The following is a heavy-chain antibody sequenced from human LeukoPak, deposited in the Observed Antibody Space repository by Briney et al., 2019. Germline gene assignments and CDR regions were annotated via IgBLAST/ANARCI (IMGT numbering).Heavy chain of an antibody. CDR2: INPNSGGT. J-gene: IGHJ6*02. CDR3: ARAPLDEYGMDV. CDR1: GYTFTGYY. D-gene: IGHD3/OR15-3a*01. Sequence: ASVKVSCKASGYTFTGYYMHWVRQAPGQGLEWMGWINPNSGGTNYAQKFQGWVTMTRDTSISTAYMELSRLRSDDTAVYYCARAPLDEYGMDVWGQGTTATVSS. V-gene: IGHV1-2*04.